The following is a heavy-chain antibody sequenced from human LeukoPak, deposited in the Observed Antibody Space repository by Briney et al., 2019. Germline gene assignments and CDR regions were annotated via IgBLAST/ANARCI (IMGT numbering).Heavy chain of an antibody. V-gene: IGHV1-46*03. D-gene: IGHD6-13*01. CDR1: GYTFTSYY. CDR3: ATPGYSSSWYFPRGDAFDI. J-gene: IGHJ3*02. CDR2: INPSGGST. Sequence: ASVKVSCKASGYTFTSYYMHWVRQAPGQGLEWMGIINPSGGSTSYAQKFQGRVTMTRDTSTSTVYMELSSLRPEDTAVYYCATPGYSSSWYFPRGDAFDIWGQGTMATASS.